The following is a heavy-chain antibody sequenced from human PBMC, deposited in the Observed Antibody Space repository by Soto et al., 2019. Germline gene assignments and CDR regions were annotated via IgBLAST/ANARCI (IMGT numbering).Heavy chain of an antibody. J-gene: IGHJ3*01. D-gene: IGHD2-15*01. V-gene: IGHV3-74*01. Sequence: EVQLVESEGGLVQRGGSLRLSCAASGFTFNYYWMHWVRQAPGQGLVWVSHIHSDGSSTTYADSVKGRFTISRDNANNTLYLQMDSLSAEDTAVYYWARSDKGGSDLWGQGTTVTVSS. CDR2: IHSDGSST. CDR3: ARSDKGGSDL. CDR1: GFTFNYYW.